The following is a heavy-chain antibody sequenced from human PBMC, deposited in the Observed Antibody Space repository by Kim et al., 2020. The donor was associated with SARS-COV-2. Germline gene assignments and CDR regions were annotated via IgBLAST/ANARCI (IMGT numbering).Heavy chain of an antibody. V-gene: IGHV3-13*01. J-gene: IGHJ4*02. Sequence: GGSLRLSCAASGFTFSSYDMHWVRQATGKGLEWVSAIGTAGDTYYPSSVKGRFTISRENAKNSLYLQMNSLRAGDTAVYYCARGYYGSGSYRGSGTFDYWGQGTLVTVSS. D-gene: IGHD3-10*01. CDR2: IGTAGDT. CDR1: GFTFSSYD. CDR3: ARGYYGSGSYRGSGTFDY.